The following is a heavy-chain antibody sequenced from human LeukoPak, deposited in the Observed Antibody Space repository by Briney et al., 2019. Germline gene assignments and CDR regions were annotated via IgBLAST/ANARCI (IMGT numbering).Heavy chain of an antibody. Sequence: GGSLRLSCAASGFTFSSYGMHWVRQAPGKGLEWVAVISYDGRNKDHADSVKGRFTISRDNSKNTLYLQMNSLRAEDTAVYYCAKDRYGSGIGYFDYWGQGTLVTVSS. CDR2: ISYDGRNK. CDR1: GFTFSSYG. J-gene: IGHJ4*02. CDR3: AKDRYGSGIGYFDY. V-gene: IGHV3-30*18. D-gene: IGHD3-10*01.